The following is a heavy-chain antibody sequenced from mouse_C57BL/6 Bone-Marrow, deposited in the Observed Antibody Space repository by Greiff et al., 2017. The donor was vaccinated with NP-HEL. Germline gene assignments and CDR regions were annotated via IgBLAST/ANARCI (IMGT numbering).Heavy chain of an antibody. Sequence: VQLQQSGAELVRPGASVKLSCTASGFNIKDDYMHWVKQRPEQGLEWIGWIDPENGDTEYASKFKGKSTLTVDKSSSTAYMQLSSLTSEDSAVYYCARSGYDGYYLSWFAYWGQGTLVTVSA. CDR3: ARSGYDGYYLSWFAY. V-gene: IGHV14-4*01. CDR1: GFNIKDDY. J-gene: IGHJ3*01. D-gene: IGHD2-3*01. CDR2: IDPENGDT.